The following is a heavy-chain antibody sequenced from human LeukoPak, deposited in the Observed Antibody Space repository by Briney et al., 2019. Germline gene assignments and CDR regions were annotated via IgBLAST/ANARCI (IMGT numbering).Heavy chain of an antibody. Sequence: GESLKISCKGSGYSFTSYWIGWVRQMPGEGLEWMGIIYPGDTDTSYSPSFQGQVTISADKSISTAYLQWSSLKASDTAMYYCARQDDQDAFDIWGQGTMVTVSS. D-gene: IGHD3-3*01. J-gene: IGHJ3*02. CDR3: ARQDDQDAFDI. V-gene: IGHV5-51*01. CDR1: GYSFTSYW. CDR2: IYPGDTDT.